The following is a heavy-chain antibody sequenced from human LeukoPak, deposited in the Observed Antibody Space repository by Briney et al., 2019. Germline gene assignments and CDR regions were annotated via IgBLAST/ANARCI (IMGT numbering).Heavy chain of an antibody. Sequence: AGGSLRLSCAASGFTFSDSYMTWVRQAPGKGVEWVAYISGSGHDINYSESAKGRFTISRDNAKNSLYLQMSSLRVEDTAVYYCARVGSGSYLGGGFDYWGQGTLVTVSS. J-gene: IGHJ4*02. CDR1: GFTFSDSY. CDR2: ISGSGHDI. V-gene: IGHV3-11*04. D-gene: IGHD1-26*01. CDR3: ARVGSGSYLGGGFDY.